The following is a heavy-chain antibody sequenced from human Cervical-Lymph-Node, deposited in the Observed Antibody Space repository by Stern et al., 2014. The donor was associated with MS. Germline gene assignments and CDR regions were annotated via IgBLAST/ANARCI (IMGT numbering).Heavy chain of an antibody. Sequence: QMQLVQSGPEVKKPGTSVKVSCKASGFTFTSSAVQWVRQARGQRLEWIGWIVVSSGNTNYAQKFQERVTITRDMSTSTAYMELSSLRSEDTAVYYCAARRSGDGAYFDYWGQGTLVTVSS. CDR1: GFTFTSSA. D-gene: IGHD2-21*02. V-gene: IGHV1-58*01. J-gene: IGHJ4*02. CDR2: IVVSSGNT. CDR3: AARRSGDGAYFDY.